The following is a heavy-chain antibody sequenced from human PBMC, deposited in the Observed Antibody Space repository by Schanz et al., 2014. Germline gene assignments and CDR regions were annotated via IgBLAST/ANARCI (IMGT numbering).Heavy chain of an antibody. V-gene: IGHV1-69*08. CDR3: ARDGLECGAEGYSVKVVEI. CDR2: IIPILGIA. D-gene: IGHD2-21*01. CDR1: GGTFSSYT. J-gene: IGHJ4*02. Sequence: QVQLVQSEAEGKKPGSSVTVSSKASGGTFSSYTISWVRQAPGQGIEWMGRIIPILGIANYAQNYQGRVTMTADKSTSTGYMELTSLRSEETAVYYCARDGLECGAEGYSVKVVEIGGQGTRVIVSS.